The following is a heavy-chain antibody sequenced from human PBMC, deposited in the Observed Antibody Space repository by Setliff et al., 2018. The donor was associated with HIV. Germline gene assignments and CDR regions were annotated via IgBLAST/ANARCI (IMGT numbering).Heavy chain of an antibody. CDR2: IYYRGTT. CDR1: GGSISTGGYY. V-gene: IGHV4-31*03. Sequence: SETLSLTCTVSGGSISTGGYYWSWIRQQPGKGLEWIGYIYYRGTTHYNPSLRSRATLSVDTSRNQFSLNLRSVTVADTAVYYCARTTIVAVPAANYYFDFWGQGDLVTVSS. D-gene: IGHD2-2*01. J-gene: IGHJ4*02. CDR3: ARTTIVAVPAANYYFDF.